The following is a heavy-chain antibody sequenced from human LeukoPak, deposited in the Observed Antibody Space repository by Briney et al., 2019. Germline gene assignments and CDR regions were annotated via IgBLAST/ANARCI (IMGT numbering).Heavy chain of an antibody. J-gene: IGHJ4*02. CDR3: GGNRVGAKRFDY. D-gene: IGHD1-26*01. V-gene: IGHV4-59*08. CDR2: IYYTGST. Sequence: SETLSLTCTVSGGSISSYYWSWIWQPPGKGLEYIGYIYYTGSTNYNPSLKSRVTISVDTSKNQFSLKLSSVTAADTAVYYCGGNRVGAKRFDYWGQGTLVTVSS. CDR1: GGSISSYY.